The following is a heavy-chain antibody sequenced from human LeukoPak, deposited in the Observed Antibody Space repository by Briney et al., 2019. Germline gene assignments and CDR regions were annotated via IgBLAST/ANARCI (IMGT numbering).Heavy chain of an antibody. CDR1: GGSISSYY. D-gene: IGHD6-19*01. V-gene: IGHV4-59*08. CDR3: ARHPPQGYSSGLYYFDY. CDR2: IYDSGRT. J-gene: IGHJ4*02. Sequence: PSGTLSLTCTVSGGSISSYYWSWIRQPPGKGLEWIGYIYDSGRTNYNPSLKSRATISVDTSKNQFSLKLSSVTAADTAVYYCARHPPQGYSSGLYYFDYWGQGTLVTVSS.